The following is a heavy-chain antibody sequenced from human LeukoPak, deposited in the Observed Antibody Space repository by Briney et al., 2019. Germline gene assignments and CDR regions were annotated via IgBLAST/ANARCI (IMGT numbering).Heavy chain of an antibody. J-gene: IGHJ4*02. CDR2: IYYRGST. V-gene: IGHV4-30-4*01. CDR3: ARERTYYFDY. Sequence: SETLSLTCTVSGGSISSGDYYWSWIRHPSGQGLEWIGYIYYRGSTYYNPSLKSRVIISVNTSKNQFSLKLSSMTAADTAVYYCARERTYYFDYWGQGTQVTVSS. CDR1: GGSISSGDYY.